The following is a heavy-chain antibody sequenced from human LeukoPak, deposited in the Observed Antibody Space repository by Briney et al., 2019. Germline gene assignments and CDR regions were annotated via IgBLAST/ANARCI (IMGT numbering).Heavy chain of an antibody. J-gene: IGHJ4*02. Sequence: GRSLRLSCAASGFTFSSYGMHWVRQAPGKGLEWVAFMGYEGIHKYYADSVKGRFTISKDNSKATLYLQINSLRPEDTAVYYCARDLHGGYSSDYWGQGTLVTVSS. CDR3: ARDLHGGYSSDY. CDR2: MGYEGIHK. V-gene: IGHV3-30*02. CDR1: GFTFSSYG. D-gene: IGHD4-23*01.